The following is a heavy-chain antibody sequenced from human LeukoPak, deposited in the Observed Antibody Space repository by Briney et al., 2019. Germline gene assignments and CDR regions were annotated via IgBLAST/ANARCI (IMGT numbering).Heavy chain of an antibody. CDR1: GGSISSYY. CDR3: AGGVATTGGFYFDY. D-gene: IGHD5-12*01. V-gene: IGHV4-59*01. Sequence: SETLSLTCSVSGGSISSYYWGWIRQPPGKGLEWIGYIYYSGSTNYNPSLKSRVTISVDTSKNQFSLKLSSVTAADTAVYYCAGGVATTGGFYFDYWGQGTLVTVSS. CDR2: IYYSGST. J-gene: IGHJ4*02.